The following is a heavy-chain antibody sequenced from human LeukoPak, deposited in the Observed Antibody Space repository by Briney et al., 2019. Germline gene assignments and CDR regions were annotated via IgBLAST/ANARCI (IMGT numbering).Heavy chain of an antibody. CDR3: ARVVAGPGEYYFDY. Sequence: GESLKISCKGSGYSFTSYGISWVRQAPGQGLEWMGWISAYNGNTNYAQKLQGRVTMTTDTSTSTAYMELRSLRSDDTAVYYCARVVAGPGEYYFDYWGQGTLVTVSS. CDR2: ISAYNGNT. J-gene: IGHJ4*02. V-gene: IGHV1-18*01. CDR1: GYSFTSYG. D-gene: IGHD6-19*01.